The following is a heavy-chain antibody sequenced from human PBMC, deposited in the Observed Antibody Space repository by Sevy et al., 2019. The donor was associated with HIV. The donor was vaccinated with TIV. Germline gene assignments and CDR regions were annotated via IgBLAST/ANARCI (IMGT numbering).Heavy chain of an antibody. CDR1: GGSISSYY. D-gene: IGHD2-2*01. Sequence: SETLSLTCTVSGGSISSYYWSWIRQPAGKGLEWIGRIYTSGSTNYNPSLKSRVTMSVDTSKNQFSLRQSSVTAADTAVYYCARGFIVVVPAAKDYYYYGMDVWGQGTTVTVSS. J-gene: IGHJ6*02. V-gene: IGHV4-4*07. CDR3: ARGFIVVVPAAKDYYYYGMDV. CDR2: IYTSGST.